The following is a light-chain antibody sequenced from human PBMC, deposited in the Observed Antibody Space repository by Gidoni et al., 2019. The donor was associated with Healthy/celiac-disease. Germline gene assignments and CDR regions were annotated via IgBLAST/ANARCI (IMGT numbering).Light chain of an antibody. Sequence: DIQMTQSPSTLSASVGDRVTITCRASQSISSWLDWYQQKPGKAPKLLIYDASRVESGVPSRFSGSGSGTEFTLTISSLQPDDFATYYCQQYNSYSPLTVGGGTKVEIK. CDR2: DAS. V-gene: IGKV1-5*01. CDR3: QQYNSYSPLT. J-gene: IGKJ4*01. CDR1: QSISSW.